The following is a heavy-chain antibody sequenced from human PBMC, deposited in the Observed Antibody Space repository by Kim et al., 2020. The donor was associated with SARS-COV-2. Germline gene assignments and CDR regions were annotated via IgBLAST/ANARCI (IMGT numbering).Heavy chain of an antibody. CDR2: IKQDGSEK. CDR1: GFTFSSYW. J-gene: IGHJ5*02. CDR3: ATGGGSYGNWFDP. V-gene: IGHV3-7*01. Sequence: GGSLRLSCAASGFTFSSYWMSWVRQAPGKGLEWVANIKQDGSEKYYVDSVKGRFTISRDNAKNSLYLQMNSLRAEDTAVYYCATGGGSYGNWFDPWGQGTLVTVCS. D-gene: IGHD1-26*01.